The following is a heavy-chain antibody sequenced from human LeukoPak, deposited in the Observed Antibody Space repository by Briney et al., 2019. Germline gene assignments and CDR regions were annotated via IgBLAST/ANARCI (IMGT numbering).Heavy chain of an antibody. J-gene: IGHJ4*02. D-gene: IGHD4-11*01. Sequence: KPSETLSLTCAVSAYSIRGDDYWCWVRQSPGKGLEWIGSIYHSGSTHYNPSLKSRVTISVDTSRNQFSLMLNSVTAADTAVYYCARNRSMTTTPGFDHWGQGTLVTVSS. V-gene: IGHV4-38-2*01. CDR1: AYSIRGDDY. CDR2: IYHSGST. CDR3: ARNRSMTTTPGFDH.